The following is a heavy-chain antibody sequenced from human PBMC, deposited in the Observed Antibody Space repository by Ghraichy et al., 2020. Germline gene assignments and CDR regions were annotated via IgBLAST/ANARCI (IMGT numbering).Heavy chain of an antibody. J-gene: IGHJ4*02. CDR2: IISSGDTK. CDR3: AVGSGY. D-gene: IGHD2-15*01. CDR1: GFTVSNYT. Sequence: LSLTCAASGFTVSNYTMNWVRQAPGKGLEWVSYIISSGDTKYYASSVKGRITISRDNNKNSLYLKMNLLGDENTAVYYGAVGSGYWGQGTLVTVSS. V-gene: IGHV3-48*02.